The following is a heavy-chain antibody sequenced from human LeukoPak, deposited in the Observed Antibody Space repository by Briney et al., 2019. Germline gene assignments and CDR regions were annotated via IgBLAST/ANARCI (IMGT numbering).Heavy chain of an antibody. CDR2: IIPIFGTA. V-gene: IGHV1-69*05. D-gene: IGHD4-17*01. CDR3: ARDSTVSSGGY. J-gene: IGHJ4*02. CDR1: GGTFSSYA. Sequence: SVKVSCTASGGTFSSYAISWVRQAPGQGLEWMGGIIPIFGTANYAQKLQGRVTMTTDTSTSTAYMELRSLRSDDTAVYYCARDSTVSSGGYWGQGTLVTVSS.